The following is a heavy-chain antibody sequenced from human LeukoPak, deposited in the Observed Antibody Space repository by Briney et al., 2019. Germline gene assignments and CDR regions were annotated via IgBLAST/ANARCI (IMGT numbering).Heavy chain of an antibody. CDR3: ARDAGSTTVVTIGEAFDI. D-gene: IGHD4-23*01. V-gene: IGHV4-31*11. CDR1: GGSFSGYY. Sequence: PSETLSLTCAVYGGSFSGYYWSWIRQHPGKGLEWIGYIYYSGSTYYNPSLKSRVTISVDTSKNQFSLKLSSVTAADTAVYYCARDAGSTTVVTIGEAFDIWGQGTMVTVSS. J-gene: IGHJ3*02. CDR2: IYYSGST.